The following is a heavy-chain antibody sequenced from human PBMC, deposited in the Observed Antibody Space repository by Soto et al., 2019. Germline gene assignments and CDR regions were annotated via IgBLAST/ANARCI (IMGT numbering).Heavy chain of an antibody. V-gene: IGHV4-59*11. J-gene: IGHJ6*02. CDR3: ATQYVSGSMYYYGLDV. Sequence: PSETLSLTCTVSGGSISGHYWSWIRQPPGQGLEWIGYMYNSGSTDYNPSLKSRVTISVDTSKKQFSLKLGSVTAADTAVYYCATQYVSGSMYYYGLDVWGQGTTATVS. CDR1: GGSISGHY. D-gene: IGHD3-10*01. CDR2: MYNSGST.